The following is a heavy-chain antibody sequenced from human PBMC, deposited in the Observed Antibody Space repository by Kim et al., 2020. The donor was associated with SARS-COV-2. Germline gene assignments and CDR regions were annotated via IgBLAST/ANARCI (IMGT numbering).Heavy chain of an antibody. Sequence: SETLSLTCTVSGGSISSYYWSWIRQPPGKGLEWIGYIYYSGSTNYNPSLKSRVTISVDTSKNQFSLKLSSVTAVDTAVYYCARVSIGYYGSGRMGAFDYWGQGTLVTVSS. CDR1: GGSISSYY. D-gene: IGHD3-10*01. CDR3: ARVSIGYYGSGRMGAFDY. J-gene: IGHJ4*02. V-gene: IGHV4-59*01. CDR2: IYYSGST.